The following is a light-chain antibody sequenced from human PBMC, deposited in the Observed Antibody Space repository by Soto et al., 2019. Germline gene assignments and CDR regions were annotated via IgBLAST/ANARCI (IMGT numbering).Light chain of an antibody. Sequence: QSVLTQAPSASGAPGQSVTISCTGTSSEVCGYNYVSWYQQHPGKAPKLMIYEVSKRPSGVPDRLSGSKSGNTASLTVSGLQAEDEADYYCSSYAGSNNLVFGTGTKVTVL. J-gene: IGLJ1*01. CDR1: SSEVCGYNY. CDR2: EVS. V-gene: IGLV2-8*01. CDR3: SSYAGSNNLV.